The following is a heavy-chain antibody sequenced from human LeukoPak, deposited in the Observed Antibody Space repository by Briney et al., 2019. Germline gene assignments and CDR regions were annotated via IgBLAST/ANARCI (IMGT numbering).Heavy chain of an antibody. Sequence: PGGSLRLSCAASGFTFRTYSMNWVRQAPGKGLESVSYISSSSSTIYYADSVKGRFTISRDNAKNSLDLLMNSLRAEDTAVYYCARGWIGPLVRLQLFDYWCQSTAITVSS. D-gene: IGHD1-1*01. CDR2: ISSSSSTI. CDR3: ARGWIGPLVRLQLFDY. CDR1: GFTFRTYS. V-gene: IGHV3-48*01. J-gene: IGHJ4*02.